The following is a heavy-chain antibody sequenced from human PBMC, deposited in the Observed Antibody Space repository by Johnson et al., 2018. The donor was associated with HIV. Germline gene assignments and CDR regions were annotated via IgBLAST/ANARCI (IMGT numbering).Heavy chain of an antibody. V-gene: IGHV3-30*02. CDR2: IRYDGTNK. CDR3: ARDSGQQLADAFEI. CDR1: GFTFSNYG. J-gene: IGHJ3*02. D-gene: IGHD6-13*01. Sequence: QEQLVESGGGLVQPGGSLRLSCAASGFTFSNYGMHWVRQAPGKGLEWVAFIRYDGTNKYYADSVKGRFTISRDNSKNTLYLQMNSLRAEDTAVYYCARDSGQQLADAFEIWGQGTMVTVSS.